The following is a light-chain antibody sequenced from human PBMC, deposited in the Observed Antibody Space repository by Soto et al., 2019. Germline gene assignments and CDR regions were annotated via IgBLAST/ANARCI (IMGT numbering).Light chain of an antibody. J-gene: IGLJ3*02. CDR1: SSNIGDNS. CDR2: RST. CDR3: AAWDGSLSAWV. V-gene: IGLV1-47*01. Sequence: QSVLTQPPSASGTPGQRVTISGSGSSSNIGDNSAYWFQQLPGTAPKLLIYRSTQRPSGVPDRFSGSKSGTSASLAISGLRSEDEADYYCAAWDGSLSAWVFGGGTKLTVL.